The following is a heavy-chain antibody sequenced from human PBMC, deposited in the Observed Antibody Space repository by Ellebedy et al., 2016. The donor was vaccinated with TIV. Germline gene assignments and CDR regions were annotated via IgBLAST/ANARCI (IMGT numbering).Heavy chain of an antibody. J-gene: IGHJ5*02. D-gene: IGHD2-21*02. CDR1: GGTFSSYA. CDR2: IIPIFGTA. CDR3: ASGYCGGDCYSRSWWFDP. V-gene: IGHV1-69*13. Sequence: ASVKVSCXASGGTFSSYAISWVRQAPGQGLEWMGGIIPIFGTANYAQKFQGRVTITADESTSTAYMELSSLRSEDTAVYYCASGYCGGDCYSRSWWFDPWGQGTLVTVSS.